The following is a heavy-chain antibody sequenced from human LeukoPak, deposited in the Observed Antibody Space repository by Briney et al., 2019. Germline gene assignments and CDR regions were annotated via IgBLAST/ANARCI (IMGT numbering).Heavy chain of an antibody. D-gene: IGHD6-13*01. V-gene: IGHV3-30*03. CDR1: GFTISSHG. Sequence: GTSLRLSCAVSGFTISSHGMHWVRQAPGKGPEWVAMIAYHGNTEYYGDSVKGRFTISRDNSKNTLYLQMDSLRAEDTAVYYCARDSDKYSSSWYGDFDYWGQGTLVTVSS. CDR2: IAYHGNTE. J-gene: IGHJ4*02. CDR3: ARDSDKYSSSWYGDFDY.